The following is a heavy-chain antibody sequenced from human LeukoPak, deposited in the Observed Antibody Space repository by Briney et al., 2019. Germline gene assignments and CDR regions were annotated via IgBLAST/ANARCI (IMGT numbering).Heavy chain of an antibody. CDR2: ISSSSSYI. D-gene: IGHD1-26*01. V-gene: IGHV3-21*01. CDR1: GFTFSRFS. J-gene: IGHJ4*02. CDR3: ALVGATSWAPFDY. Sequence: PGGSLTLSCAVSGFTFSRFSMTWVRQAPGKGLEWVSSISSSSSYIYYRDSVKGRFTISRDNAKNSLYLQMHSLRAEDTAVYYCALVGATSWAPFDYWGQGTLVTVSS.